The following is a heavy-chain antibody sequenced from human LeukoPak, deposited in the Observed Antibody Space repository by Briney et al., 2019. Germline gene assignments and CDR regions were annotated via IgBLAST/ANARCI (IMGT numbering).Heavy chain of an antibody. CDR3: ARGGEYSSTWRYYYYMDV. CDR1: GFTFSSYG. J-gene: IGHJ6*03. CDR2: IKQDGSEK. D-gene: IGHD6-13*01. Sequence: PGGSLRLSCAASGFTFSSYGMHWVRQAPGKGLEWVANIKQDGSEKYYVDSVKGRFTISRDNAKNSLYLQMNSLRAEDTAVYYCARGGEYSSTWRYYYYMDVWGKGTTVTISS. V-gene: IGHV3-7*01.